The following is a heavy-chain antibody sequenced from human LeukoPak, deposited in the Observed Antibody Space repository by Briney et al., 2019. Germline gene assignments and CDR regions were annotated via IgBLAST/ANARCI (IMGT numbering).Heavy chain of an antibody. CDR3: ARGPQASRYYGSGIETLLDY. CDR2: IYYSGST. D-gene: IGHD3-10*01. CDR1: GGSISSGDYY. Sequence: SQTLSLTCTVSGGSISSGDYYWSWIRQPPGKGLEWIGYIYYSGSTYYHPSPKSRVTISVDTSKNQFSLKLSYVTAADTAVYYCARGPQASRYYGSGIETLLDYWGQGTLVTVSS. V-gene: IGHV4-30-4*01. J-gene: IGHJ4*02.